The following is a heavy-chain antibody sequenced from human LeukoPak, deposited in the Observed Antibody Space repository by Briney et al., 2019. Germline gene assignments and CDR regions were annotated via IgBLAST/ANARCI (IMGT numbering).Heavy chain of an antibody. CDR1: GFTFSSYA. CDR2: ISGSGGST. CDR3: AKGGKWIQLWYSQSDCYFDY. Sequence: QAGGSLRLSCAASGFTFSSYAMSWVRQAPGKGLEWVSAISGSGGSTYYADSVKGRFTISRDNSKNTLYLQMNSLRAEDTAVYYCAKGGKWIQLWYSQSDCYFDYWGQGTLVTVSS. V-gene: IGHV3-23*01. J-gene: IGHJ4*02. D-gene: IGHD5-18*01.